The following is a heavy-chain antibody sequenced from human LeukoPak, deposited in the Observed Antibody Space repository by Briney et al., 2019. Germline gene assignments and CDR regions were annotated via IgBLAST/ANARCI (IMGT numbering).Heavy chain of an antibody. Sequence: GESLKISCKGSGYSFTSYWIGWVRQMPGKGLEWMGIIYPGDYDTRYSPSFQGQVTISADKSIRTASLQWSSLKASDTAMYYCARGTYSYGYAFDYWGQGTLVTVSS. D-gene: IGHD5-18*01. CDR1: GYSFTSYW. V-gene: IGHV5-51*01. J-gene: IGHJ4*02. CDR2: IYPGDYDT. CDR3: ARGTYSYGYAFDY.